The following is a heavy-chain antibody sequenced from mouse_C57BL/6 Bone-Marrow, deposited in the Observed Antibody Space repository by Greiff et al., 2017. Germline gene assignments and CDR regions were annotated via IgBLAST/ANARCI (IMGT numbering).Heavy chain of an antibody. V-gene: IGHV5-6*01. J-gene: IGHJ2*01. Sequence: EVKLMDSGGDLVKPGGSLKLSCAASGFTFSSYGMSWVRQTPDKRLEWVATISSGGSYTYYPDSVKGRFTISRDNAKNTLYLQMSSLKSEDTAMYYCARHRGSSFDYWGQGTTLTVSS. D-gene: IGHD1-1*01. CDR3: ARHRGSSFDY. CDR1: GFTFSSYG. CDR2: ISSGGSYT.